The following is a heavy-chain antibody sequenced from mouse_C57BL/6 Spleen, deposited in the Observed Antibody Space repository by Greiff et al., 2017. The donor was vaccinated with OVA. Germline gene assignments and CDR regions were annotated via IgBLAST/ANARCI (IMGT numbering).Heavy chain of an antibody. J-gene: IGHJ4*01. CDR3: ARDPPYYYGSSPYAMDY. CDR2: IYPGDGDT. D-gene: IGHD1-1*01. CDR1: GYAFSSSW. Sequence: VQLQQSGPELVKPGASVKISCKASGYAFSSSWMNWVKQRPGKGLEWIGRIYPGDGDTNYNRKFKGKATLTADKSSSTAYMQLSSLTSEDSAVYFCARDPPYYYGSSPYAMDYWGQGTSVTVSS. V-gene: IGHV1-82*01.